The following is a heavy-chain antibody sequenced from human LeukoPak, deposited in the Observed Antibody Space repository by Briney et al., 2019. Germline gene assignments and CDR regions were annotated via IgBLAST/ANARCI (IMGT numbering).Heavy chain of an antibody. CDR1: GFTFSSYA. Sequence: QPGRSLRLSCAASGFTFSSYAMNWVRQAPGKGLEWLSYISSSGTSVYYAASVEGRFTISRDNAKNSLFLQVSSLRVEDTAVYYCARESRSGSYADSWGQGTLVTVSS. J-gene: IGHJ4*02. CDR2: ISSSGTSV. D-gene: IGHD1-26*01. V-gene: IGHV3-48*01. CDR3: ARESRSGSYADS.